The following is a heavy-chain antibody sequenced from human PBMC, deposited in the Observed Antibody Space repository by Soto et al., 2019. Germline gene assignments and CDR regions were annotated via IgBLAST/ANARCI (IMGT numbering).Heavy chain of an antibody. Sequence: PSETLSLTCTVSGGSISSYYWRWIRQPPGKGLEWIGYIYYSGSTNYNPSLKSRVTISVDTSKNQFSLKLSSVTAADTAVYYCARALLPLWFGELYKAVWFDPWGQGTLVTVS. D-gene: IGHD3-10*01. V-gene: IGHV4-59*01. CDR2: IYYSGST. CDR1: GGSISSYY. CDR3: ARALLPLWFGELYKAVWFDP. J-gene: IGHJ5*02.